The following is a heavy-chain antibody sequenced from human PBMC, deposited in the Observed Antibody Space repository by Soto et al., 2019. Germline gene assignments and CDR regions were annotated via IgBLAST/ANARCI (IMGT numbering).Heavy chain of an antibody. CDR1: GYTFTSYG. Sequence: QVPLVQSGAEVKKPGASVKVSCKASGYTFTSYGISWVRQAPGQGLEWMGWISAYNGNTNYAQKLQGRVTMTTDTSTSTAYMELRSLRSDDTAVYYCARKNYYDSSGYPGVDDYWGQGTLVTVSS. V-gene: IGHV1-18*04. D-gene: IGHD3-22*01. J-gene: IGHJ4*02. CDR2: ISAYNGNT. CDR3: ARKNYYDSSGYPGVDDY.